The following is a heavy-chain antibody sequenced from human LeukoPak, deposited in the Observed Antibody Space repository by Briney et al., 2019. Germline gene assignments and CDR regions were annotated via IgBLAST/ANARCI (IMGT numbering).Heavy chain of an antibody. Sequence: ASVKVSCKVSGYTLTELSMHWVRQAPGKGLEWMGGFDPEDGETIYAQKFQGRVTMTEDTSTDTAYMELSSLRSEDTAVYYCARVKYGSGSYDYWGQGTLVTVSS. V-gene: IGHV1-24*01. J-gene: IGHJ4*02. CDR1: GYTLTELS. CDR3: ARVKYGSGSYDY. CDR2: FDPEDGET. D-gene: IGHD3-10*01.